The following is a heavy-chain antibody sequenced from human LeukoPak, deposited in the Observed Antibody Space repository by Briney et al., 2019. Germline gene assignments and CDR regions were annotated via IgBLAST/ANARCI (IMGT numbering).Heavy chain of an antibody. CDR1: GASIRDYH. CDR3: ARTTTDALDI. CDR2: IHYTGGA. J-gene: IGHJ3*02. V-gene: IGHV4-59*01. Sequence: SETLSLTCTVSGASIRDYHWSWVRQPPGKGLERIGYIHYTGGAIYSPSLKSRVTMSVDTSKNQFSLNLNSVTAADTAVYYCARTTTDALDIWGQGTMVTVSS. D-gene: IGHD1-1*01.